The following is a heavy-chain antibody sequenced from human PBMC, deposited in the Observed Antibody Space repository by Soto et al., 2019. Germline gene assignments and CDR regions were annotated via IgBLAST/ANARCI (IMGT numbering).Heavy chain of an antibody. J-gene: IGHJ4*02. CDR2: IIPIFGTA. Sequence: QVQLVQSGAEVKKPGSSVKVSCKASGGTFSSYAISWVRQAPGQGLEWMGGIIPIFGTANYAQKFQGRVTITADESTSPAYMELSSLISEDTAVYYCARVGHRGPQVDYWGQGTLVTVSS. D-gene: IGHD3-3*01. CDR3: ARVGHRGPQVDY. CDR1: GGTFSSYA. V-gene: IGHV1-69*01.